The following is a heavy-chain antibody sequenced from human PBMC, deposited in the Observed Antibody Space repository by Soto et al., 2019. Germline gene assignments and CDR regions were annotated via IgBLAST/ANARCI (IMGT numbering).Heavy chain of an antibody. V-gene: IGHV3-33*01. CDR2: IWYDGSNK. Sequence: QVQLVESGGGVVQPGRSLRLSCAASGFTFSSYGRHWVRQAPGKGLEWVAVIWYDGSNKYYADSVKGRFTISRDNSKYTLYLQMNSLRAEDTAVYYCARDGGYCSGGSCYGVSYYYYGMDVWGQGTTVTVSS. CDR1: GFTFSSYG. D-gene: IGHD2-15*01. CDR3: ARDGGYCSGGSCYGVSYYYYGMDV. J-gene: IGHJ6*02.